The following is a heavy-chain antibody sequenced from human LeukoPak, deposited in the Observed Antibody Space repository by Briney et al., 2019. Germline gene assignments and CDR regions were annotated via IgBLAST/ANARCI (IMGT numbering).Heavy chain of an antibody. CDR1: GASVSSHF. Sequence: SETLSLTCTVSGASVSSHFWSWIRQPPGKGLEWIGYIYYTGSSNYYPSLKSRVAMSVDTSKNQFSLRLSSVTAADTAVYFCARHVGAWHHIDFWGQGTLFTVSS. CDR2: IYYTGSS. CDR3: ARHVGAWHHIDF. V-gene: IGHV4-59*08. D-gene: IGHD4-17*01. J-gene: IGHJ4*02.